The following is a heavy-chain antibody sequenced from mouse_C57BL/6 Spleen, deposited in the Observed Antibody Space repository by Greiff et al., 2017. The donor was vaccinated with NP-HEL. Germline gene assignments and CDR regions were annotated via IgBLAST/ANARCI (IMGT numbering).Heavy chain of an antibody. CDR1: GYTFTSYW. D-gene: IGHD1-1*01. CDR3: ARGYPTWNYFDY. CDR2: IYPGRGST. V-gene: IGHV1-55*01. J-gene: IGHJ2*01. Sequence: QVHVKQPGAELVKPGASVKMSCKASGYTFTSYWITWVKPRPGQGLEWIGDIYPGRGSTNYNEKFKSKATLTVDTSSSTAYMQLSSLTSEDSAVYYCARGYPTWNYFDYWGQGTTLTVSS.